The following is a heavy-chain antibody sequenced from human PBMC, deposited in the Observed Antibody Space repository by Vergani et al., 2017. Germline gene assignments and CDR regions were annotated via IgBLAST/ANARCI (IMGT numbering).Heavy chain of an antibody. V-gene: IGHV3-15*05. Sequence: EVEVVESGGGLVKPGGSLRLSCQVSGFDFSQAWMNWVRQSPGKGLEYIGLSKPKTEGGTTHYNAAMKGRVTISRDDSKSVLFLEMTNLAPEDTAVYYCARGYCTNSICRGKVDSWGQGTLVTVSS. CDR3: ARGYCTNSICRGKVDS. J-gene: IGHJ4*02. CDR2: SKPKTEGGTT. D-gene: IGHD2-8*01. CDR1: GFDFSQAW.